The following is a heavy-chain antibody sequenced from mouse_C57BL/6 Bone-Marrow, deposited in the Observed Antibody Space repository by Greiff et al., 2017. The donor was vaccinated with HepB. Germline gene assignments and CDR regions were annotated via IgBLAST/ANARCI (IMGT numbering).Heavy chain of an antibody. Sequence: VQLQQSGAELAKPGASVKLSCKASGYTFTSYWMHWVKQRPGQGLEWIGYINPSSGYTKYNQKFKDKATLTADQSSSTAYMQLSSLTYEDSAVYYCAKDEGFITTVAYYAMDYWGQGTSVTVSS. J-gene: IGHJ4*01. CDR1: GYTFTSYW. V-gene: IGHV1-7*01. CDR2: INPSSGYT. D-gene: IGHD1-1*01. CDR3: AKDEGFITTVAYYAMDY.